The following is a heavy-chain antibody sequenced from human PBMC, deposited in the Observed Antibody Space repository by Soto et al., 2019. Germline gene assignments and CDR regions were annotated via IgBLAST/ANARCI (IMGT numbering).Heavy chain of an antibody. D-gene: IGHD3-22*01. Sequence: QVQLVQSGAEVKKPGASVMVSCKASGYTFRDYDINWVRQASGQGLEWMGWMNPNSGNTAYAQKFQGRVTMTGDTTTTTAYMELRSLPSADTAVYYCTRRARIGKQLWLPFDSWAQGTLVTVSS. CDR3: TRRARIGKQLWLPFDS. J-gene: IGHJ4*02. CDR1: GYTFRDYD. V-gene: IGHV1-8*01. CDR2: MNPNSGNT.